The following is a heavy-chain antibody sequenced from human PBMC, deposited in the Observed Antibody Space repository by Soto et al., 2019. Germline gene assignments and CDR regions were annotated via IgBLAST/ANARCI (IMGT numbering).Heavy chain of an antibody. Sequence: QVQLVQSGAEVKKPGSSVKVSCKASGGTFSSYAISWVRQAPGQGLEWMGGIIPIFGTANYAQKFQGRVTITADESTSTAYMELSSLRSEDMAVYYCARVGCSSTSCSSTYYYGMDVWGQGTTVTVSS. J-gene: IGHJ6*02. V-gene: IGHV1-69*01. CDR2: IIPIFGTA. CDR1: GGTFSSYA. CDR3: ARVGCSSTSCSSTYYYGMDV. D-gene: IGHD2-2*01.